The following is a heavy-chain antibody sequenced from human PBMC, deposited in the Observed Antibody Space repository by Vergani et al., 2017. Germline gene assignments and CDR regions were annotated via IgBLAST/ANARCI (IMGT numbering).Heavy chain of an antibody. CDR1: GGSISSYY. D-gene: IGHD4-23*01. J-gene: IGHJ4*02. Sequence: QVQLQESGPGLVKPSETLSLTCTVSGGSISSYYWSWIRQPPGKGLEWIGYIYYSGSTNYNPSLKSRVTISVDTSKNQFSLKLSSVTAADTAVYYCARWTYGGNSGFDYWGQGTLVTVSS. V-gene: IGHV4-59*01. CDR3: ARWTYGGNSGFDY. CDR2: IYYSGST.